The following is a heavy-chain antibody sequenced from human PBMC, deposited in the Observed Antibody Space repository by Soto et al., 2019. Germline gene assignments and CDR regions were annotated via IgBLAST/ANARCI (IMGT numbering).Heavy chain of an antibody. V-gene: IGHV3-21*01. CDR2: ISSSSSYI. CDR1: GFTFSSYS. J-gene: IGHJ6*02. D-gene: IGHD2-2*01. Sequence: WGSLRLSCAASGFTFSSYSMNWVRQAPGKGLEWVSSISSSSSYIYYADSVKGRFTISRDNAKNSLYLQMNSLRAEDTAVYYCASLVVPAATLGGMDVWGQGTTVTVSS. CDR3: ASLVVPAATLGGMDV.